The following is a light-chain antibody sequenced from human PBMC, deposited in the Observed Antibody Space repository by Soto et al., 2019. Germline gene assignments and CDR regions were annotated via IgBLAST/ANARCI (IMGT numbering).Light chain of an antibody. J-gene: IGKJ1*01. CDR1: ESVAGH. Sequence: RMMTQSPATLSLSQGERATLSCRASESVAGHLAWYQQKPGQAPRLLIHGASIRATGIPVRFSGSGSGTEFTLTISSLQSEDFTVYYCKQYAGWPRTFCQGANEDI. V-gene: IGKV3-15*01. CDR2: GAS. CDR3: KQYAGWPRT.